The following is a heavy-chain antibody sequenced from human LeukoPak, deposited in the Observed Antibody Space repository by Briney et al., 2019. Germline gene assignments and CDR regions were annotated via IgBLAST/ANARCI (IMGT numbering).Heavy chain of an antibody. J-gene: IGHJ6*03. CDR2: MNPKSPGT. CDR1: GYSFTAYY. CDR3: ARDPAQSYYTDV. Sequence: ASVKVSCKASGYSFTAYYIHWVRQAPGQGLEWMGWMNPKSPGTNYAQKFQGRVTMTRDTSISTAYMELSSLTSDDSAVYYCARDPAQSYYTDVWGIGTPVTVSS. V-gene: IGHV1-2*02.